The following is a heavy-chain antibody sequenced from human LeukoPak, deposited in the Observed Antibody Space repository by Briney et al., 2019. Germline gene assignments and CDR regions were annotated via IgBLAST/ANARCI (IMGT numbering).Heavy chain of an antibody. Sequence: PGGSLRLSCAASGFTFSSYAMHWVRQAPGKGLEWVALISFDGSDKYYADSVKGRCTISRDNSKNTLCLQMNSLRAEDTAVYYCARGRYSGSYLLDYWGQGTLVTVSS. CDR3: ARGRYSGSYLLDY. D-gene: IGHD1-26*01. J-gene: IGHJ4*02. V-gene: IGHV3-30*04. CDR2: ISFDGSDK. CDR1: GFTFSSYA.